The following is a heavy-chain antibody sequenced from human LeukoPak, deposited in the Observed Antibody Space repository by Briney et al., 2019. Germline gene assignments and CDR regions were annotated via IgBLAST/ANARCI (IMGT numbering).Heavy chain of an antibody. CDR2: ISSSSSYI. J-gene: IGHJ4*02. Sequence: PGGSLRLSCAASGFTFNSYTVNWVRQVPGKGLEWVSSISSSSSYIYYSDSVKGRFTISRDNTKNSLFLQMNSLRAEDTAVYYCAKDYQSYCGGDCGGYFDYWGQGTLVTVSS. CDR1: GFTFNSYT. CDR3: AKDYQSYCGGDCGGYFDY. V-gene: IGHV3-21*01. D-gene: IGHD2-21*02.